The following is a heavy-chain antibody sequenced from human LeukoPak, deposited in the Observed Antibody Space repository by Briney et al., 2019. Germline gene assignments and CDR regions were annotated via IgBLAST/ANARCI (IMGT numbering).Heavy chain of an antibody. CDR1: GFTFSSYA. D-gene: IGHD3-16*01. CDR3: AKDFQFTPPLLGFDY. V-gene: IGHV3-23*01. Sequence: GGSLSLSCAASGFTFSSYAMSWAGQAQGKGLNWVSAISGSGGSTYYADSVKGRFTISRDNSKNTLYLQMNSLRAEDTAVYYCAKDFQFTPPLLGFDYWGQGTLVTVSS. J-gene: IGHJ4*02. CDR2: ISGSGGST.